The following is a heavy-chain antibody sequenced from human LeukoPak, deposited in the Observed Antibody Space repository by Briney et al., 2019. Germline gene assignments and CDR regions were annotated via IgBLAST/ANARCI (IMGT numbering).Heavy chain of an antibody. D-gene: IGHD3-10*01. CDR1: GFTFSSYW. CDR3: ARDLVRGVRRNYYYYGMDV. J-gene: IGHJ6*02. V-gene: IGHV3-7*05. Sequence: PGGSLRLSCAASGFTFSSYWMSWVRQAPGKGLEWVANINQDGSEKFFVDSVKGRFTISRDAKNSLYLQMNSLRAEDTAVYYCARDLVRGVRRNYYYYGMDVWGQGTTVTVSS. CDR2: INQDGSEK.